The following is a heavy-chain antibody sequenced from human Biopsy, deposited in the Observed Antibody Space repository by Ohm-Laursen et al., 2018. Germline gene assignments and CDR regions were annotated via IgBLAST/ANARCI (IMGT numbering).Heavy chain of an antibody. J-gene: IGHJ3*01. CDR2: ISDRGST. D-gene: IGHD3-3*01. V-gene: IGHV4-59*01. Sequence: GTLSLTCTVSGGTISSYYWSWIRQPPGKGLEWIGYISDRGSTNYNPSLRGRVTISVDTSKNQFSLKLTSVTAADTAVFFCARLYRLDDYWNDDPPDAFDVWGQGTMVTVSS. CDR1: GGTISSYY. CDR3: ARLYRLDDYWNDDPPDAFDV.